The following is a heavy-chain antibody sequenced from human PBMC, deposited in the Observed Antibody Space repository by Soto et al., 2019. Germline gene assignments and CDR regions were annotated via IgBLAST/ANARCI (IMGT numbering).Heavy chain of an antibody. D-gene: IGHD3-22*01. J-gene: IGHJ4*02. CDR1: GFSLSNARMG. CDR3: ARINWPDSMIVVANFDY. V-gene: IGHV2-26*01. CDR2: IFSNDEK. Sequence: QVTLKESGPVLVKPTETLTLTCTVSGFSLSNARMGVSWIRQPPGKALEWLAHIFSNDEKSYNTSLKSRLTISKDTSKSQVVLNMTNKDPLDTATYYCARINWPDSMIVVANFDYWGQGTLVTVSS.